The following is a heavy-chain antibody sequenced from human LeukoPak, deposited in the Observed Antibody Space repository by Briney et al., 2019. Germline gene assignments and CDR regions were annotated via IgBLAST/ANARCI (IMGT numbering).Heavy chain of an antibody. CDR3: ARGDYCSGGSCYGD. Sequence: ASVKVSCKASGYTFTSYDINWVRQATGQGLEWMGLMNPNSGNTGYAQKFQGRVTMTRNTSISTAYMELSSLRSEDTAVYYCARGDYCSGGSCYGDWGQGTLVTVTS. CDR2: MNPNSGNT. D-gene: IGHD2-15*01. V-gene: IGHV1-8*01. J-gene: IGHJ4*02. CDR1: GYTFTSYD.